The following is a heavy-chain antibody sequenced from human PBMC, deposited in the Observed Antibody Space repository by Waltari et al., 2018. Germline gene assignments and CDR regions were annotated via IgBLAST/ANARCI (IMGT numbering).Heavy chain of an antibody. Sequence: QVQLVQSGAEVKKPGSSVKVSCKASGGTFSSYAISWVRQAPGQGLEWMGRIIPICGTANYAQKFQGRVTITADESTSTAYMGLGSLRSEDTAVYYCARVRGDSSGYYYAPWFDYWGQGTLVTVSS. V-gene: IGHV1-69*15. CDR1: GGTFSSYA. CDR2: IIPICGTA. J-gene: IGHJ4*02. D-gene: IGHD3-22*01. CDR3: ARVRGDSSGYYYAPWFDY.